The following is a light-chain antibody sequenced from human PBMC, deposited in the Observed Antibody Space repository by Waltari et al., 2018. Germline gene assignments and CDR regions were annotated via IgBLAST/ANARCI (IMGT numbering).Light chain of an antibody. V-gene: IGLV3-25*03. Sequence: SYELTQPPSVSVSPGQTARITCSGDAFPKQYANWYKQKQGQAPVLVIYKDSERPSGIPERFSGSSSGTTVTLTISGVQAEDEADYYCQSADSSGTYRVFGSGTKVTVL. CDR2: KDS. CDR1: AFPKQY. CDR3: QSADSSGTYRV. J-gene: IGLJ6*01.